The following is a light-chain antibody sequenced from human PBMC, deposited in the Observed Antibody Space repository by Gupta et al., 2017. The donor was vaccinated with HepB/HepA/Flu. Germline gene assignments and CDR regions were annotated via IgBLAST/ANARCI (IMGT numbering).Light chain of an antibody. Sequence: EIVMTQSPATLSVSPGERVTLSCRASQSVSAKLAWYQQKPGQAPRLLISGASTRATGVPARFSGSGSGTEFTLTISSLQSEDFAVYYCQQYNNWPPFTFGPGTKVDIK. V-gene: IGKV3-15*01. J-gene: IGKJ3*01. CDR2: GAS. CDR3: QQYNNWPPFT. CDR1: QSVSAK.